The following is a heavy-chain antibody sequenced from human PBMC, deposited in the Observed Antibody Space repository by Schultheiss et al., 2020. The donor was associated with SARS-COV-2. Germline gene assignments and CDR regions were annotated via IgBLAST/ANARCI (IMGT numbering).Heavy chain of an antibody. CDR1: GFSLSTYA. V-gene: IGHV3-23*01. CDR3: ARDQDGGDFDY. Sequence: GGSLRLSCAASGFSLSTYAMSWVRQAPGKGLEWVSTLSGKGDTTHYADSVKGRFTISRDTSKNTLFLQMNSLTAEDTAVYYCARDQDGGDFDYWGHGTLVTVSS. CDR2: LSGKGDTT. J-gene: IGHJ4*01. D-gene: IGHD3-10*01.